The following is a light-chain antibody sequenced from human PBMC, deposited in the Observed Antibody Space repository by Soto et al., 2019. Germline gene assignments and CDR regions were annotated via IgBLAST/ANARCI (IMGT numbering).Light chain of an antibody. CDR1: SSDVGGYDY. J-gene: IGLJ2*01. CDR2: EVN. Sequence: QSVLTQPPSASGSPGQSVTLSCTGASSDVGGYDYVSWYQQHPGKAPKLIIYEVNKRPSGVPDRFSGSKSGNTASLTVSDLQAEDEGEYHCSSFAGTRNFVVFGGGTKLTVL. V-gene: IGLV2-8*01. CDR3: SSFAGTRNFVV.